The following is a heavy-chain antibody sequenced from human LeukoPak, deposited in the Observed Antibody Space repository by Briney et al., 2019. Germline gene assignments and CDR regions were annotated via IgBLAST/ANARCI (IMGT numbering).Heavy chain of an antibody. CDR3: AKRGGVAMVRGVIGWNDAFDI. D-gene: IGHD3-10*01. V-gene: IGHV3-23*01. Sequence: GGSLRLSCAASGFTFSSYAMSWVRQAPGKGLEWVSAISGSGGSTYYADSVKGRFTISRDNSKNTLYLQMNSLRAEDTAVYYCAKRGGVAMVRGVIGWNDAFDIWGQGTTVTVSS. J-gene: IGHJ3*02. CDR2: ISGSGGST. CDR1: GFTFSSYA.